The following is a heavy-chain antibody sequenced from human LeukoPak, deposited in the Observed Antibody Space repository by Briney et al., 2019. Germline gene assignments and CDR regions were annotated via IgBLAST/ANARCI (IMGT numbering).Heavy chain of an antibody. V-gene: IGHV3-30*03. D-gene: IGHD6-19*01. CDR1: GFTFSNNA. Sequence: GGSLRLSCAASGFTFSNNAMHWVRQAPGKGLEWVAVISYDGSNKYHADSVKGRFTISRDNSKNTLYLQMGSLRAEDMAVYYCARAGYSSGLTWGQGTLVTVSS. CDR3: ARAGYSSGLT. J-gene: IGHJ5*02. CDR2: ISYDGSNK.